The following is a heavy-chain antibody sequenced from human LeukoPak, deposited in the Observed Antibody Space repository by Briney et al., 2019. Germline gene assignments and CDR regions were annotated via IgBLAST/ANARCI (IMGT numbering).Heavy chain of an antibody. J-gene: IGHJ3*02. CDR1: GYTFTIYY. Sequence: GASVKVSCTASGYTFTIYYMHWVRQAPGQGLEWMGIINPSGGSTSYAQKFQGRVTMTRDTSTSTVYMELSSLRSEDTAVYYCARDAALSVVPAAIPSDAFDIWGQGTMVTVSS. V-gene: IGHV1-46*01. D-gene: IGHD2-2*02. CDR3: ARDAALSVVPAAIPSDAFDI. CDR2: INPSGGST.